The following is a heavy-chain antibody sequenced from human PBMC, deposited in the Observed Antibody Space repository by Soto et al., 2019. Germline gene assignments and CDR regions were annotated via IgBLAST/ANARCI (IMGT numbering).Heavy chain of an antibody. CDR1: GGSFSGYY. CDR2: INHSGST. J-gene: IGHJ4*02. D-gene: IGHD6-6*01. Sequence: SETLSLTCAVYGGSFSGYYWSWIRQPPGKGLEWIGEINHSGSTNYNPSLKSRVTISVDTSKNQFSLKLSSVTAADTAVYYCASTHQIVRHSSSLDYWGQGTLVTVSS. V-gene: IGHV4-34*01. CDR3: ASTHQIVRHSSSLDY.